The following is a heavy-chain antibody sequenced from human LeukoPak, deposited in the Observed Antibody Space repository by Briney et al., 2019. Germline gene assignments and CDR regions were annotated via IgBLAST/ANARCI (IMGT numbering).Heavy chain of an antibody. CDR3: ANHLACGSTSCPSFDD. D-gene: IGHD2-2*01. J-gene: IGHJ4*02. CDR1: GFTFNTYS. CDR2: ISDRGSYI. V-gene: IGHV3-21*01. Sequence: TAGGSLRLSCTASGFTFNTYSMNWVRQAPGKGLEWVASISDRGSYIYYTDSVKGRFTITRDNAKNSLYLQMNSLRADDTAVYYCANHLACGSTSCPSFDDWGQGTLVTVSS.